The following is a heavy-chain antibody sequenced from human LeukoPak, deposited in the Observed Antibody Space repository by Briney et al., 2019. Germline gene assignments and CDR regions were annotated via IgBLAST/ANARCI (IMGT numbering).Heavy chain of an antibody. D-gene: IGHD6-19*01. J-gene: IGHJ4*02. CDR1: GYTFTSYG. V-gene: IGHV1-18*01. Sequence: ASVKVSCKASGYTFTSYGISWVRQAPGQGLEWMGWISAYNGNTNYAQKLQGRVTMTRDTSTSTVYMELSSLRSEDTAVYYCARDQSIAVAGTFDYWGQGTLVTASS. CDR3: ARDQSIAVAGTFDY. CDR2: ISAYNGNT.